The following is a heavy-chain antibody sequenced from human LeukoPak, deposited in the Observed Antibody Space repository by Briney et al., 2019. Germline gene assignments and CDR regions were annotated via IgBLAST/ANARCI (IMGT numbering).Heavy chain of an antibody. Sequence: GGSLRLSCTASGFIFSSYVMSWVRQAPGKGLEWVSVIVGSGRSTSYADSVKGRFTISRDNSKNTMYLQMNSLRAEDTAVYYCARDPSSGWYLKGWFDPWGQGTLVTVSS. D-gene: IGHD6-19*01. CDR2: IVGSGRST. CDR3: ARDPSSGWYLKGWFDP. CDR1: GFIFSSYV. V-gene: IGHV3-23*01. J-gene: IGHJ5*02.